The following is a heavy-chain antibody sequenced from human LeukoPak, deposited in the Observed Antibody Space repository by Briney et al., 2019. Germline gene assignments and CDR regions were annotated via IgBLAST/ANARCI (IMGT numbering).Heavy chain of an antibody. CDR3: ARDQLAVAGTDY. D-gene: IGHD6-19*01. V-gene: IGHV3-21*01. Sequence: GSLRLSCAASGFTFSSYSMNWVRQAPGKGLEWVSSISSSSSYIYYADSVKGRFTISRDDAKNSLYLQMNSLRAEDTAVYYCARDQLAVAGTDYWGQGTLVTVSS. CDR2: ISSSSSYI. J-gene: IGHJ4*02. CDR1: GFTFSSYS.